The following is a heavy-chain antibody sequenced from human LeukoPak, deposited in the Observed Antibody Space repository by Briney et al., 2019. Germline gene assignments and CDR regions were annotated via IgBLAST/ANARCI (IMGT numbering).Heavy chain of an antibody. D-gene: IGHD5-18*01. Sequence: PSETLSLTCTVSGGSISSGGYYWSWIRQPAGKGLEWIGRIHTSGSTNYNPSLKSRVTISVDTSKNQFSLKLSSVTAADTAVYYCARERGRSYGSVPCYYYYMDVWGKGTTVTVSS. CDR3: ARERGRSYGSVPCYYYYMDV. CDR2: IHTSGST. J-gene: IGHJ6*03. CDR1: GGSISSGGYY. V-gene: IGHV4-61*02.